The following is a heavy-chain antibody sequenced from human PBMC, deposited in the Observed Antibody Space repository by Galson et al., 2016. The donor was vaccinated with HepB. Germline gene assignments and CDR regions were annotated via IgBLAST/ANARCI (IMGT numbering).Heavy chain of an antibody. V-gene: IGHV3-30-3*01. CDR2: ISYDGSDK. Sequence: SLRLSCAASRFIFSNYAMHWVRQAPGKGLEWVAVISYDGSDKYYADSVKGRFTISRDNSKNTLYLQMNSLRSDDTAVYYCARDPSRLLQGGYMDVWGKGTTVTVSS. CDR1: RFIFSNYA. CDR3: ARDPSRLLQGGYMDV. J-gene: IGHJ6*03. D-gene: IGHD5-24*01.